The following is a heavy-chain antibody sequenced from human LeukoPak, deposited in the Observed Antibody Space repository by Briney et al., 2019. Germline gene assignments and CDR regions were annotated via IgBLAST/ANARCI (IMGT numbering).Heavy chain of an antibody. V-gene: IGHV3-30*02. CDR1: GFTFSSYG. Sequence: GGSLRLSCAASGFTFSSYGMHWVRQAPGKGLEWVAFIRYDGSNKYYADSVKGRFTISRDNSKNTLYLQMNSLRAEDTAVYYCAKARIAAAPNWFDPWGQGTLVTVSS. CDR3: AKARIAAAPNWFDP. CDR2: IRYDGSNK. J-gene: IGHJ5*02. D-gene: IGHD6-13*01.